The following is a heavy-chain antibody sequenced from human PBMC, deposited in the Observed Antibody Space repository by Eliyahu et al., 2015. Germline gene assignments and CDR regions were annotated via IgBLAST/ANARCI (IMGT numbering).Heavy chain of an antibody. J-gene: IGHJ4*02. V-gene: IGHV3-7*01. CDR1: GFTFXSYW. CDR2: IKQDGSEK. D-gene: IGHD3-16*02. CDR3: ARDDGQNYDYVWGSYRYWGQYFDY. Sequence: EVQLVESGGGLVQPGGSLRXXCAXSGFTFXSYWMXWVRPGPGKGLEXVDNIKQDGSEKYYVDSVKGRFTISRDNAKNSLYLQMNSLRAEDTAVYYCARDDGQNYDYVWGSYRYWGQYFDYWGQGTLVTVSS.